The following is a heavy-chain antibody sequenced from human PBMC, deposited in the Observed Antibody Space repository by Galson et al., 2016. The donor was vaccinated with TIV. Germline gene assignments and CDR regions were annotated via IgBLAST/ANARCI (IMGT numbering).Heavy chain of an antibody. Sequence: SVKVSCKASGYKFTAYYLYWVRQAPGQGLEWMGLINPGGGGTTYAQKFEGRVTMTRDPSITTAYMELRRLTSDDTAVYYCARGVGVSPNSYDTGTYPYNYFDPWGQGTLVTVSS. J-gene: IGHJ5*02. V-gene: IGHV1-2*06. CDR3: ARGVGVSPNSYDTGTYPYNYFDP. D-gene: IGHD3-22*01. CDR2: INPGGGGT. CDR1: GYKFTAYY.